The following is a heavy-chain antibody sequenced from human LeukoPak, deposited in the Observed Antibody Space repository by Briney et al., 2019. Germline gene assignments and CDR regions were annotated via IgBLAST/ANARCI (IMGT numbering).Heavy chain of an antibody. CDR3: AKDSENDWFDP. V-gene: IGHV3-30*18. CDR2: ISYDGSNK. Sequence: GGSLRLSCAASGFNFSNYEMNWVRQAPGKGLEWVAVISYDGSNKYYADSVKGRFTISRDNSKNTLYLQMNSLRAEDTAVYYCAKDSENDWFDPWGQGTLVTVSS. CDR1: GFNFSNYE. J-gene: IGHJ5*02.